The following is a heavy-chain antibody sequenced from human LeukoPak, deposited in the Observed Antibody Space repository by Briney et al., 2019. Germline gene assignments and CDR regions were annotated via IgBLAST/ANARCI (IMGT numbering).Heavy chain of an antibody. CDR1: GFSFDDYG. V-gene: IGHV3-20*04. CDR3: ARLVVITGRFDY. D-gene: IGHD3-22*01. Sequence: PGGSLRLSCAASGFSFDDYGMSWVRQAPGKGLEWVSGINWNGDSTGYADSVKGRFTISRDNAKNSLYLQMNSLRAEDTALYYCARLVVITGRFDYWGQGTLVTVSS. J-gene: IGHJ4*02. CDR2: INWNGDST.